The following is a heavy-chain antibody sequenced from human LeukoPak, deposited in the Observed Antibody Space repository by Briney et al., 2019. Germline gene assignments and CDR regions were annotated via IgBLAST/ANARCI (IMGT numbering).Heavy chain of an antibody. Sequence: ASVKVSCKVSGYTLTELSMHWVRQAPGKGLEWMGGLDPEDGETIYAQKFQGRVTMTEDTSTDTAYMELSSLRSEDTAVYYCATSHLTHNWFDPWGQGTLVTVSS. CDR3: ATSHLTHNWFDP. CDR1: GYTLTELS. J-gene: IGHJ5*02. CDR2: LDPEDGET. V-gene: IGHV1-24*01.